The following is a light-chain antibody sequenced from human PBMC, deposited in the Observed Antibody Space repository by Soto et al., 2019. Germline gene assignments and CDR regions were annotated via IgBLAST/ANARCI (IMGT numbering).Light chain of an antibody. V-gene: IGLV6-57*01. Sequence: NFMLTQPHSVSESPGKTVTISCTRSSGSIASNYVQWYQQRPGSSPTTVIYDDNQRPSGVPDRFSGPIDSSSNSASLTISGLKTEDEADYYCQSYDSSNPVVFGGGTKLTVL. J-gene: IGLJ2*01. CDR3: QSYDSSNPVV. CDR2: DDN. CDR1: SGSIASNY.